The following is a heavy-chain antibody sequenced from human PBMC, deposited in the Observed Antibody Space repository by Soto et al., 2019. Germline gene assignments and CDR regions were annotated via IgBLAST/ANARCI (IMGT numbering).Heavy chain of an antibody. V-gene: IGHV1-69*01. D-gene: IGHD6-19*01. Sequence: QVHLVQSGAEVKKPGSSVKVSCKASGGSFSNYIFAWVRQAPGQGLEWMGGTIPMFATAQYEQKLQGRVTITAEESTSTVYMDLTSLTSDDTAVYYCARGLFGQQWLVGFDTWGQGTLVTVSS. CDR2: TIPMFATA. CDR3: ARGLFGQQWLVGFDT. J-gene: IGHJ4*02. CDR1: GGSFSNYI.